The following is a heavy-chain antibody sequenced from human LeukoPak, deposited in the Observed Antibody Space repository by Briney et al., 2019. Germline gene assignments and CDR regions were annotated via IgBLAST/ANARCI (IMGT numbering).Heavy chain of an antibody. Sequence: SETLSLTCTVSGGSISSYYWSWIRQPPGKGLEWIGYIYYSGSTSYNPSLKSRVTISVDTSKNQFSLKLSSVTAADTAVYYCARVSFGDSSGQPWGYYFDYWGQGTLVTVSS. V-gene: IGHV4-59*12. CDR2: IYYSGST. D-gene: IGHD3-22*01. CDR3: ARVSFGDSSGQPWGYYFDY. CDR1: GGSISSYY. J-gene: IGHJ4*02.